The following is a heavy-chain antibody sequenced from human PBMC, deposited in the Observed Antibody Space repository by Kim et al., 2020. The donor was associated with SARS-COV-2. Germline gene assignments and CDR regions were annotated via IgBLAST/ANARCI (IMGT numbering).Heavy chain of an antibody. J-gene: IGHJ4*02. V-gene: IGHV4-59*01. Sequence: KSRVTISVDTAKNQFSLKLSSVTAADTAVYYCAATRAYYYDSSGYYYFDYWGQGTLVTVSS. CDR3: AATRAYYYDSSGYYYFDY. D-gene: IGHD3-22*01.